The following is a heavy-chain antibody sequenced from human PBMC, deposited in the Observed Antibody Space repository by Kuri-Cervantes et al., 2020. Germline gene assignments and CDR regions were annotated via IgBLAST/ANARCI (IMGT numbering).Heavy chain of an antibody. CDR1: GFTFSSYG. CDR2: ISWNSGSI. V-gene: IGHV3-9*01. Sequence: GGSLRLSCAASGFTFSSYGMHWVRQAPGKGLEWVSGISWNSGSIGYADSVKGRFTISRDNAKNSLYLQMNSLRAEDTALYYCAKVAGGSSSSASLQDYWGQGTLVTVSS. CDR3: AKVAGGSSSSASLQDY. D-gene: IGHD6-6*01. J-gene: IGHJ4*02.